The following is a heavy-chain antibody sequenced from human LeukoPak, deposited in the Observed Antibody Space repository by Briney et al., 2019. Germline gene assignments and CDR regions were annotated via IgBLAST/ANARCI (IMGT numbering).Heavy chain of an antibody. D-gene: IGHD2-8*01. J-gene: IGHJ6*03. CDR2: INPSGGST. Sequence: ASVKVSCKASGYTFTSYYMHWVRQAPGQGLEWMGIINPSGGSTSYAQKLQGRVTMTTDTSTSTAYMELRSLRSDDTAVYYCARVMVYAIFHYYYYMDVWGKGTTVTVSS. CDR1: GYTFTSYY. CDR3: ARVMVYAIFHYYYYMDV. V-gene: IGHV1-46*01.